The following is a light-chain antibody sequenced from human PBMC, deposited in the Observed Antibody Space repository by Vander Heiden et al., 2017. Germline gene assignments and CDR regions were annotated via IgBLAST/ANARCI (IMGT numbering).Light chain of an antibody. V-gene: IGLV2-11*01. Sequence: QSALTQPRSASGSPGQSVTISCTGTSSDVGIYNYVSWYQQHPGKAPKLIISDVTKWPAGVPDRFSGSKSGNTASLTISGPKAEDEADYYCCAYAGDNTWIFGGGTKVTVL. CDR3: CAYAGDNTWI. CDR1: SSDVGIYNY. J-gene: IGLJ2*01. CDR2: DVT.